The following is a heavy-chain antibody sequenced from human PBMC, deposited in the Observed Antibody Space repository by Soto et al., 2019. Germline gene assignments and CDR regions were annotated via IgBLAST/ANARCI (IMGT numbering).Heavy chain of an antibody. D-gene: IGHD3-22*01. J-gene: IGHJ4*02. CDR2: IYYSGST. CDR1: GGSISSVNYY. Sequence: LSLTCTVSGGSISSVNYYWSWIRQPPGKGLEWIGYIYYSGSTYYNPSLKSRVTISVDTSKNQFSLNLSSVSAADTAVYYCARGDYYDTSGYLFDYWGQGTLVTVSS. CDR3: ARGDYYDTSGYLFDY. V-gene: IGHV4-30-4*01.